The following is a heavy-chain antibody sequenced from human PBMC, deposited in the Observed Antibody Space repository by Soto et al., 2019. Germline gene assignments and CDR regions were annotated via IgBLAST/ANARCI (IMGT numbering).Heavy chain of an antibody. CDR2: INQDGSEK. D-gene: IGHD5-18*01. Sequence: EVQLVESGGGLVQPGGSLRLSCGASGFTFRTYWLSWVRQVPGTGMEWVANINQDGSEKNDVDSVKGRFTISRDNAKNSPHLQMSILRAEDSALYDCARDGSTSWYSYDYHGMDVWGQGTTVTVSS. J-gene: IGHJ6*02. CDR1: GFTFRTYW. V-gene: IGHV3-7*05. CDR3: ARDGSTSWYSYDYHGMDV.